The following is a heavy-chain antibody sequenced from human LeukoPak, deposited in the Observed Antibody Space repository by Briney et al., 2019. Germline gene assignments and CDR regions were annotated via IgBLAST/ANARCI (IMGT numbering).Heavy chain of an antibody. CDR3: AGWRYPANYDFWSGYGRYYYGMDV. D-gene: IGHD3-3*01. J-gene: IGHJ6*02. V-gene: IGHV4-39*01. CDR1: GGSISSSSYY. Sequence: SETLSLTCTVSGGSISSSSYYWGWIRQPPGKGLEWIGSIYYSGSTYYNPSLKSRVTISVDTSKNQFSLKLSSVTAADTAVYYCAGWRYPANYDFWSGYGRYYYGMDVWGQGTTVTVSS. CDR2: IYYSGST.